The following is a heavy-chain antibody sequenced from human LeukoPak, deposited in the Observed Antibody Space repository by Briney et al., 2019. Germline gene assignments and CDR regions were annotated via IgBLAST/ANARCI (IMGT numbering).Heavy chain of an antibody. D-gene: IGHD6-19*01. CDR3: ARGSSSGWWDCFDP. J-gene: IGHJ5*02. CDR1: GFTFSSYA. CDR2: ISYDGSNK. V-gene: IGHV3-30-3*01. Sequence: GGSLRLSCAASGFTFSSYAMHWVRQAPGKGLEWVAVISYDGSNKYYAGSVKGRFTISRDNSKNTLYLQMNSLRAEDTAVYYCARGSSSGWWDCFDPWGQGTLVTVSS.